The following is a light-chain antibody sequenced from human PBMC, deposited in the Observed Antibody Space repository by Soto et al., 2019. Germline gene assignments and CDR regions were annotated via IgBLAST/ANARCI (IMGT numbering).Light chain of an antibody. CDR1: SSNIGNNH. CDR3: GTWDSSLSAYV. Sequence: QSVLTQPPSVSAAPGQKVTISCSGSSSNIGNNHVFWYQQLPGTAPKLLIYDNNKRPSGIPDRFSGSKSGTSATLGITGLQTGDEADYYCGTWDSSLSAYVFRAGTKVTVL. CDR2: DNN. V-gene: IGLV1-51*01. J-gene: IGLJ1*01.